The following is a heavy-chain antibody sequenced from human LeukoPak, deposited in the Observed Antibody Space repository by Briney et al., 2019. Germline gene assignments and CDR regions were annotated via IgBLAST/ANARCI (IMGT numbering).Heavy chain of an antibody. J-gene: IGHJ5*01. Sequence: PSETLSLTCTVSGGSISSSSYYWGWIRQPPGKGLEWIGSIYYSGCTYYNPSLKSRLTISVDTSKNQFSLKLSSVTAADTAVYYCARQWRYSCSSTSCYSAFDSWGQGTLVTVSS. CDR3: ARQWRYSCSSTSCYSAFDS. CDR1: GGSISSSSYY. CDR2: IYYSGCT. V-gene: IGHV4-39*01. D-gene: IGHD2-2*02.